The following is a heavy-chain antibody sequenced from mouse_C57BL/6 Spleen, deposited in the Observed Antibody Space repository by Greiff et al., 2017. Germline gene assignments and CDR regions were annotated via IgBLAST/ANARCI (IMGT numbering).Heavy chain of an antibody. J-gene: IGHJ2*01. CDR1: GYTFTSYW. CDR2: IDPSDSYT. V-gene: IGHV1-69*01. D-gene: IGHD1-1*01. Sequence: VQLQQPGAELVMPGASVKLSCKASGYTFTSYWMHWVKQRPGQGLEWIGEIDPSDSYTNYNQKFKGKSTLTVDKSSSTAYMQLSSLTSEDSAVYYCARSGGTTVVAPFDDWGQGTTLTVSS. CDR3: ARSGGTTVVAPFDD.